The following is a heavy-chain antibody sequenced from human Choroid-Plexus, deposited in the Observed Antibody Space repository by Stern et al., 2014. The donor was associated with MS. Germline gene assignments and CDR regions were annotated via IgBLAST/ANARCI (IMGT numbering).Heavy chain of an antibody. CDR3: AKDRHYLTYFFDH. J-gene: IGHJ5*02. Sequence: VQLVESGGGVVQPGRPLRLSCVASGFTFGSCAMPWVRQAPGKGLEWVAGVSYDGSNKYYADSVKGRFPISRDNSQNTRYMQMSSLRPEDTAVYYCAKDRHYLTYFFDHWGQGSLVTVSS. CDR1: GFTFGSCA. CDR2: VSYDGSNK. D-gene: IGHD2/OR15-2a*01. V-gene: IGHV3-30*18.